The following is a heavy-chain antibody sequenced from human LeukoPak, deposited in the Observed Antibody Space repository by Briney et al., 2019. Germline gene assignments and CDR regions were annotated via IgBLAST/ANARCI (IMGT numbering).Heavy chain of an antibody. J-gene: IGHJ4*02. CDR3: ARHNNYDFWSGYYLDY. Sequence: SETLSLTCAVYGGSFSGYYWSWIRQPPGKGLEWIGEINHSGSTNYNPSLKSRVTISVDTSKNLFSLKLSSVTAADTAVYYCARHNNYDFWSGYYLDYWGQGTLVTVSS. D-gene: IGHD3-3*01. CDR1: GGSFSGYY. V-gene: IGHV4-34*01. CDR2: INHSGST.